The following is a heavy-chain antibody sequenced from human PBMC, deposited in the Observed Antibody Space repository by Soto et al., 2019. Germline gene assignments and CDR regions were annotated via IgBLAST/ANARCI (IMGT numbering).Heavy chain of an antibody. CDR2: ISSSGSTI. J-gene: IGHJ6*03. V-gene: IGHV3-11*01. D-gene: IGHD4-4*01. Sequence: GGSLRLSCAASGFTFSDYYMSWIRQAPGKGLEWVSYISSSGSTINYADSEKGRFTNTRDNAKNSLYQKMNRLRAEDTAVYYCARASVTYYYYMDVWGKGTTVTVSS. CDR1: GFTFSDYY. CDR3: ARASVTYYYYMDV.